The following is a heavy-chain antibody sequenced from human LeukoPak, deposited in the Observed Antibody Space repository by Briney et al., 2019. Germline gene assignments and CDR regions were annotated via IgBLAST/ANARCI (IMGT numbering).Heavy chain of an antibody. CDR1: GFICSTYA. J-gene: IGHJ4*02. Sequence: GGSLRLSCAASGFICSTYAMRWVRQAPGKGLEWVSTISGSRGGTYYADSVKGRFTISRDNSKNTLDLQMNSLRAEDTAVYYCAKRYSNSWYAAWDYWGQGTLVTVS. CDR3: AKRYSNSWYAAWDY. V-gene: IGHV3-23*01. D-gene: IGHD6-13*01. CDR2: ISGSRGGT.